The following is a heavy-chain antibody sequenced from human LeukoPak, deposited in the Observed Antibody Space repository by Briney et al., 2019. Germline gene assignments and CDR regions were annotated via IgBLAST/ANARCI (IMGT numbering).Heavy chain of an antibody. J-gene: IGHJ6*02. D-gene: IGHD4-17*01. CDR1: GFIIDDYD. V-gene: IGHV3-20*04. Sequence: GGSLRLSCAASGFIIDDYDMNWVRQIPGKGLEWVSRIKYNGGSAAYADSVEGRFTVSRDNAKSSLYLQMNSLRVEDTAVYYCARDNGDYFSAGYYYGMDVWGQGTTVTVSS. CDR3: ARDNGDYFSAGYYYGMDV. CDR2: IKYNGGSA.